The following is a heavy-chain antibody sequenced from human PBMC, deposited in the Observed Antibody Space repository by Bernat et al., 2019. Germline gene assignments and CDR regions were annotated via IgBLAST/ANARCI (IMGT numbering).Heavy chain of an antibody. D-gene: IGHD3-16*01. CDR2: IDPATGKT. CDR3: ARAFGDASFSNCYGLDV. CDR1: RYSFISYG. V-gene: IGHV1-3*01. Sequence: QVQLVQSASEVKNPGASVNISCKALRYSFISYGIHWLRQAPGQRLEWMGWIDPATGKTKFSQKFQGRVTITMYTSASTVYLGLSSLRSEDTALYYCARAFGDASFSNCYGLDVWGQGTTVTVSS. J-gene: IGHJ6*02.